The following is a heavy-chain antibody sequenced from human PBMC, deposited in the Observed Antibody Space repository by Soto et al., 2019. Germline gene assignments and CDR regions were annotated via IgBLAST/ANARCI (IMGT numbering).Heavy chain of an antibody. V-gene: IGHV3-23*01. CDR2: ISGSGGST. CDR1: GFTFNSSA. D-gene: IGHD3-9*01. J-gene: IGHJ4*02. CDR3: AKPMPPYYDILTGYWPY. Sequence: LSLSCADSGFTFNSSAMSWVRQAPGKGLEWVSAISGSGGSTYYADSVKGRFTISRDNSKNTLYLQMNSLRAEDTAVYYCAKPMPPYYDILTGYWPYWGQGTLVTVSS.